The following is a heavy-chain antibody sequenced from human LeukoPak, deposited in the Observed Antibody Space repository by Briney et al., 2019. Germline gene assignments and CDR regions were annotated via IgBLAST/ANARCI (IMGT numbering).Heavy chain of an antibody. CDR3: ARIPQRYYDTYFDY. Sequence: ASVKVSCKASGYTFTSYGISWVRQAPGQGLEWMGWISAYNGNINYAQKLQGRVTMTTDTSTSTAYMELRSLRSDDTAVHYCARIPQRYYDTYFDYWGQGTLVTVSS. CDR2: ISAYNGNI. V-gene: IGHV1-18*01. J-gene: IGHJ4*02. D-gene: IGHD3-22*01. CDR1: GYTFTSYG.